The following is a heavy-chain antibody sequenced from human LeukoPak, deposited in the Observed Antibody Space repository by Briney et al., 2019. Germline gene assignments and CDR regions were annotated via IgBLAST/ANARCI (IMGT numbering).Heavy chain of an antibody. Sequence: SETLSLTCTVSGGSISSYYWSWIRQPPGKGLEWIGYIYYSGSTNYNPSLKSRVTIPVDTSKNQFSLKLSSVTAADTAVYYCARRRGVTVDYWGQGTLVTVSS. CDR1: GGSISSYY. CDR3: ARRRGVTVDY. V-gene: IGHV4-59*01. J-gene: IGHJ4*02. CDR2: IYYSGST. D-gene: IGHD2-21*02.